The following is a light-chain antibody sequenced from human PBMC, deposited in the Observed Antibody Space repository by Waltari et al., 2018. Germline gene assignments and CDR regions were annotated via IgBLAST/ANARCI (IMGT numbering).Light chain of an antibody. Sequence: DIQMTQSPSSLSASVGDRVTITCRASQSIADYLNWYQQKPGKAPKLLIYAASNLHGGVPPRFSGSGSGTDLTLTINTLQPEDFATYYCQQSYSTPPFSFGPGTKVDIK. CDR3: QQSYSTPPFS. V-gene: IGKV1-39*01. CDR1: QSIADY. CDR2: AAS. J-gene: IGKJ3*01.